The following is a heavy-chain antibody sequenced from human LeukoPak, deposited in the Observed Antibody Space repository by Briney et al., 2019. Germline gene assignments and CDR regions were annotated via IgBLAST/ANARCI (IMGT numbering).Heavy chain of an antibody. V-gene: IGHV4-39*01. J-gene: IGHJ4*02. CDR2: IYYSGST. D-gene: IGHD4-23*01. CDR1: GGSISSTSYY. Sequence: PSETLSLTCSVSGGSISSTSYYWGWIRQPPGKGLEWIGSIYYSGSTYYNPSLKSRVTISVDTSKNQFSLKLSSVTAADTAVYYCARESPANYGGNSVDYWGQGTLVTVSS. CDR3: ARESPANYGGNSVDY.